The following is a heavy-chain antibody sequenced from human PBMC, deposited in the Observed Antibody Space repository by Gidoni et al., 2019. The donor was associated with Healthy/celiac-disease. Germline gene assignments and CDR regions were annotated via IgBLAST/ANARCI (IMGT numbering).Heavy chain of an antibody. CDR3: ASGELGDFWSGNYYYYYMDV. V-gene: IGHV4-61*02. CDR2: IYTSGST. J-gene: IGHJ6*03. Sequence: QVQLQESGPGLVKPSQTLSLTCTVSGGSISSGSYYWSWIRQPTGKGLEWIGRIYTSGSTNYTPSLKSRVTISVDTSKNQFSLKLSSVTAADTAVYYCASGELGDFWSGNYYYYYMDVWGKGTTVTVSS. CDR1: GGSISSGSYY. D-gene: IGHD3-3*01.